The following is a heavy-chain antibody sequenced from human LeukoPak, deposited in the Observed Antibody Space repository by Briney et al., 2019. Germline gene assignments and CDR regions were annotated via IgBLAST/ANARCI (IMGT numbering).Heavy chain of an antibody. Sequence: PSETLSLTCAVYGGSFSGYYWSWIRQPPGKGLEWIGEINHSGSTNYNPSLKSRATISVDTSKNQFSLKLSSVTAADTAVYYCARGRIAVAGYFDYWGQGTLVTVSS. CDR1: GGSFSGYY. CDR3: ARGRIAVAGYFDY. J-gene: IGHJ4*02. V-gene: IGHV4-34*01. D-gene: IGHD6-19*01. CDR2: INHSGST.